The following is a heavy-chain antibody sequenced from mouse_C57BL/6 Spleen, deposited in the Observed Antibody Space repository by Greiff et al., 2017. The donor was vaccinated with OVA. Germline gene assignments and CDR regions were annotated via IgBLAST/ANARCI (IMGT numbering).Heavy chain of an antibody. Sequence: QVQLQQPGAELVKPGASVKVSCKASGYTFTSYWMHWVKQRPGQGLEWIGRIHPSDSDTNYNQKFKGKATLTVDKSSSTAYLQLSSLTSEDAAVYYCAIEMAYYSNYGAMDYWGPGTSVTVSS. CDR3: AIEMAYYSNYGAMDY. CDR1: GYTFTSYW. D-gene: IGHD2-5*01. CDR2: IHPSDSDT. V-gene: IGHV1-74*01. J-gene: IGHJ4*01.